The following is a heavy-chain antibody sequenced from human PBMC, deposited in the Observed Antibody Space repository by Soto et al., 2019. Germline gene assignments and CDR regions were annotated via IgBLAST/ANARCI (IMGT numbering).Heavy chain of an antibody. CDR3: TRASTVACGTSKSLPNNY. CDR1: GYTFPIYE. D-gene: IGHD6-19*01. CDR2: MNAGSGGT. J-gene: IGHJ4*02. V-gene: IGHV1-2*02. Sequence: ASVTVSDPAVGYTFPIYEFNLVLKAPGQGLELMGWMNAGSGGTDYAQNFQGRVTMTRDTSITTAYMELRPLSSDDTAMYYCTRASTVACGTSKSLPNNYWGQGTLVSVYS.